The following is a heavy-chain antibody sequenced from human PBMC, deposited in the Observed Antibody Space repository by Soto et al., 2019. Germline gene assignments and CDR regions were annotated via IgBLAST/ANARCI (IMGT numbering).Heavy chain of an antibody. CDR3: TKGGRGIDIFFDS. V-gene: IGHV3-23*01. CDR2: ISGSDDRT. J-gene: IGHJ4*02. CDR1: GFTFSNYA. D-gene: IGHD3-9*01. Sequence: EVQLLESGGGLEQPGGSLRLSCVASGFTFSNYAMNWIRQAPGKGREWVSSISGSDDRTFFADSVKGRFTISRDNSKDTVFLQMNNLRGEDTALYYCTKGGRGIDIFFDSWGQGTLVSVSS.